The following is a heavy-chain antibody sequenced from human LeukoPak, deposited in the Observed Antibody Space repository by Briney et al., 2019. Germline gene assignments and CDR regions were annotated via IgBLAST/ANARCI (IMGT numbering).Heavy chain of an antibody. D-gene: IGHD6-19*01. V-gene: IGHV3-21*01. J-gene: IGHJ4*02. CDR3: ARYYSGGWYNVSVPYFDY. Sequence: GGSLRLSCAASGFTFSSYSMNWVRQAPGKGLEWVSSISSSSSYIYYADSVKGRFTISRDNAKNSLYLQMNSLRAEDTAVYYCARYYSGGWYNVSVPYFDYWGQGTLVTVSS. CDR2: ISSSSSYI. CDR1: GFTFSSYS.